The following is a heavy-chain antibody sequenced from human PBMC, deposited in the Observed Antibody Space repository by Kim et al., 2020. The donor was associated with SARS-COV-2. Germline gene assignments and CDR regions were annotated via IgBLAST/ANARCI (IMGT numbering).Heavy chain of an antibody. J-gene: IGHJ5*01. CDR2: ISNYGSDQ. CDR1: GFTFRSYG. Sequence: GGSLRLSCAASGFTFRSYGMHWVRQAPGKGPEWVAVISNYGSDQYYGDSVKGRFTVSRDNSKNTLFLQMNSLRREDTAVYYCAKGREADPMDFITDSWG. D-gene: IGHD3-22*01. CDR3: AKGREADPMDFITDS. V-gene: IGHV3-30*18.